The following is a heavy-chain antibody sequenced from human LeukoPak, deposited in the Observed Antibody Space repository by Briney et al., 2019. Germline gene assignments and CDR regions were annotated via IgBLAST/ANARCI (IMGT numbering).Heavy chain of an antibody. Sequence: PSETLSLTCTVSGGSISSGDYYWSWIRQPPGKGLEWIGYIYYSGSTYYNPSLKSRVTISVDASKSQFSLKLSSVTAADTAVYYCARDPDLGDSSGYYYYGMDVWGQGTTVTVSS. V-gene: IGHV4-30-4*01. CDR2: IYYSGST. CDR3: ARDPDLGDSSGYYYYGMDV. J-gene: IGHJ6*02. CDR1: GGSISSGDYY. D-gene: IGHD3-22*01.